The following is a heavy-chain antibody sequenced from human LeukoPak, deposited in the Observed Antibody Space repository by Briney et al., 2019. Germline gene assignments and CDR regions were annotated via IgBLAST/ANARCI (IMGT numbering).Heavy chain of an antibody. Sequence: SETLSLTCAVYGGSFSGYYWSWIRQPPGKGLEWIGEINHSGSTNYNPSLKSRVTISVDTSKNQFSLKLSSVTAADTAVYYCARGSVDNWNARWFDPWGQGTLVTVPS. CDR2: INHSGST. D-gene: IGHD1-1*01. J-gene: IGHJ5*02. CDR3: ARGSVDNWNARWFDP. V-gene: IGHV4-34*01. CDR1: GGSFSGYY.